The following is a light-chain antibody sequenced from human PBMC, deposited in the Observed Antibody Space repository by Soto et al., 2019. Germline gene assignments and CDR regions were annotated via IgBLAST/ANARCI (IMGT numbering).Light chain of an antibody. CDR1: QSVGGF. Sequence: EIVLTQSPATLSLSPGERATLSCRASQSVGGFLAWYQQKSGQAPRLLIYDTSKRVTGIPARFSGSGSGTDFTLTISCLEPEDFAVYHCQHRSNWPPMYTFGQGTKLQIK. J-gene: IGKJ2*01. CDR2: DTS. CDR3: QHRSNWPPMYT. V-gene: IGKV3-11*01.